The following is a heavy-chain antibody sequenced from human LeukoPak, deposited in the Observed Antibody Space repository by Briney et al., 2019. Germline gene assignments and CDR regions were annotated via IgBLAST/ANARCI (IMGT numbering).Heavy chain of an antibody. CDR3: ARENYDILTGYPHPDY. V-gene: IGHV1-18*01. CDR2: ISAYNGNT. CDR1: GYTFTSYG. Sequence: ASVKVSCKASGYTFTSYGISWVRQAPGQGLEWMGWISAYNGNTNYAQKLQGRVTMTTDTSTSTAYMELRSLRPDDTAVYYCARENYDILTGYPHPDYWGQGTLVTVSS. D-gene: IGHD3-9*01. J-gene: IGHJ4*02.